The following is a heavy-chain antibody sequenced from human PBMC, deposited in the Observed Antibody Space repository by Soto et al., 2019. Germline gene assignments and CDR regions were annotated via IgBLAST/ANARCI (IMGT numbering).Heavy chain of an antibody. Sequence: EVQLVESGGGLIQPGGSLRLSCAASGFTFSSSEMYWVRQAPGKGLEWVSYIHPSGQPIFYADSVKSRFTISRDNAKNSLYLQMRSLSAEDSAVYYCARRASRWGQGTMVTVSS. D-gene: IGHD1-26*01. CDR2: IHPSGQPI. V-gene: IGHV3-48*03. CDR3: ARRASR. CDR1: GFTFSSSE. J-gene: IGHJ3*01.